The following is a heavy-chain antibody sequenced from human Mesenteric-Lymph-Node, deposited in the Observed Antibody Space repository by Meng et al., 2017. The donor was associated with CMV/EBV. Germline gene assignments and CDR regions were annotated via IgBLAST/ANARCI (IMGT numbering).Heavy chain of an antibody. CDR2: INHSGST. Sequence: HPGGARRLEPSETLSVMCAVYGGLFSGYYLNWLRQSPEKGLEWIGEINHSGSTTYNPSFTSRIIISVDTSTNQISLNMSSVTAADTAVYYCARGSSYDILTGYFDYWGQGALVTVSS. V-gene: IGHV4-34*01. CDR3: ARGSSYDILTGYFDY. J-gene: IGHJ4*02. D-gene: IGHD3-9*01. CDR1: GGLFSGYY.